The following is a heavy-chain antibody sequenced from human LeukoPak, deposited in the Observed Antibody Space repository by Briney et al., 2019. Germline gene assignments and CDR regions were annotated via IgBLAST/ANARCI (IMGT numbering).Heavy chain of an antibody. CDR2: IYSGEST. Sequence: GGSLRLSCAASGLTVSSNYMSWVRQAPGKGLEWVSVIYSGESTYYADSVKGRFTISRHNSKNTLYLQMNSLRAEDTAVYYCAGTNYYGSSGYYRLDYWGQGTLVTVSS. CDR3: AGTNYYGSSGYYRLDY. D-gene: IGHD3-22*01. J-gene: IGHJ4*02. CDR1: GLTVSSNY. V-gene: IGHV3-53*04.